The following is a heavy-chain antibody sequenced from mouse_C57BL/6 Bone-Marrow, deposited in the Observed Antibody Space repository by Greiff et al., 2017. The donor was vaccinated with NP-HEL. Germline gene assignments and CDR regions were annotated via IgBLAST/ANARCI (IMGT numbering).Heavy chain of an antibody. Sequence: EVKLMESGGGLVKPGGSLKLSCAASGFTFSDYGMHWVRQAPGKGLEWVAYISSGSSTIYYADKVKGRFTFTRDNAKNTLFLQLTSLRSEDTAMYYCAGRVFDYWGQGTTLTVSS. CDR1: GFTFSDYG. CDR3: AGRVFDY. CDR2: ISSGSSTI. J-gene: IGHJ2*01. V-gene: IGHV5-17*01.